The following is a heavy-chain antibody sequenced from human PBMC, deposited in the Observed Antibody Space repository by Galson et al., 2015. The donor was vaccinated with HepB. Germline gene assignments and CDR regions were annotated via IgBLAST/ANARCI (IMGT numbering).Heavy chain of an antibody. V-gene: IGHV3-11*03. CDR3: ARVPYYYDSSGYYYGLDY. CDR1: GFTFSDYY. Sequence: SLRLSCAAFGFTFSDYYMSWIRQAPGKGLEWVSYISSSSSYTNYADSVKGRFTISRDNAKNSLSLQMNSLRDGDTAVYYCARVPYYYDSSGYYYGLDYWGQGTLVTVSS. CDR2: ISSSSSYT. D-gene: IGHD3-22*01. J-gene: IGHJ4*02.